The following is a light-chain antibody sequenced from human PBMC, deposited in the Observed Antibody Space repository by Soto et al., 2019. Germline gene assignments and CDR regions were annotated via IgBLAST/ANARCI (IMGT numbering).Light chain of an antibody. CDR3: QQYNTYWT. V-gene: IGKV1-5*01. J-gene: IGKJ1*01. CDR2: DAS. Sequence: DIQMTQSPSTLSASVGDRVTITCRPSHSISYWLAWYQQKPGKAPKVLIYDASSLESGVPSRFSGSGSGTEFTLTINSLQPDDLATYYCQQYNTYWTFGQGTKVDIK. CDR1: HSISYW.